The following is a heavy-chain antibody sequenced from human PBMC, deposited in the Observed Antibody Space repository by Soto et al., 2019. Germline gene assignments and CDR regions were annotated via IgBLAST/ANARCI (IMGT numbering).Heavy chain of an antibody. CDR3: ARYLRQQLFDY. V-gene: IGHV1-18*01. D-gene: IGHD6-13*01. CDR2: ISAYNGNK. Sequence: QVQLVQSGAEVKKPGASVKVSCKASGYTFTSYGISWVRQAPGQGLEWMGWISAYNGNKKYAQKLQGRITMTTDTATSTAEIELRSLRSDDTAVYYCARYLRQQLFDYWGQGTLVTVSS. CDR1: GYTFTSYG. J-gene: IGHJ4*02.